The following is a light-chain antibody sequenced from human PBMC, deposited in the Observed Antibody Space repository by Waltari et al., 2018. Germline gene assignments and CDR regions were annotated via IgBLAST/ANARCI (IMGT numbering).Light chain of an antibody. CDR2: KAS. Sequence: DIQMTQSPSTLSASLGDRVTITCRTSQSISTWLAWYQQKPGKAPKLLIYKASSLENEVPSKFSGSGAGTEFTLTISSLQPDDFATFYCQQYKSYPPTFGGGTKVDIK. CDR3: QQYKSYPPT. V-gene: IGKV1-5*03. J-gene: IGKJ4*01. CDR1: QSISTW.